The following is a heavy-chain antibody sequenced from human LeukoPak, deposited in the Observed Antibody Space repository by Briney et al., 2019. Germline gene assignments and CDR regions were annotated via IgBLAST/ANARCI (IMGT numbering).Heavy chain of an antibody. Sequence: GRSLRLSCAASGFTFSSYGMHWVRQAPGKGLEWVAVISYDGSNKYYADSVKGRFTISRDNSKNTLYLQMHSLRAEDTALYYCARGDSSGYYATVPDYWGQGTLVTVSS. V-gene: IGHV3-30*03. J-gene: IGHJ4*02. CDR3: ARGDSSGYYATVPDY. CDR2: ISYDGSNK. D-gene: IGHD3-22*01. CDR1: GFTFSSYG.